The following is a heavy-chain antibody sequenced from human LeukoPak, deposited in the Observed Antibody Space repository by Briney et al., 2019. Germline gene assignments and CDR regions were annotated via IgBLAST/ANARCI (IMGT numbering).Heavy chain of an antibody. CDR2: IHHDGSNK. D-gene: IGHD6-13*01. CDR1: GFTFSSYG. J-gene: IGHJ4*02. CDR3: ARVAEAAAFDS. V-gene: IGHV3-30*02. Sequence: GGSLRLSCAASGFTFSSYGMHWVRQAPGKGLDWVAFIHHDGSNKYYADSMRGRFTISRDNAKNSLYLQMNSLKPEDTAVYYCARVAEAAAFDSWGQGTLVTVSS.